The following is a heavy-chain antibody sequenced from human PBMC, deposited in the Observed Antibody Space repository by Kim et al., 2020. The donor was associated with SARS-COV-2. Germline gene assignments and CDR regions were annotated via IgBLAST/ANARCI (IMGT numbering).Heavy chain of an antibody. D-gene: IGHD3-10*01. CDR3: ASPNYYGSGSRTGY. Sequence: GGSLRLSCAASGFTFSDHYMDWVRQAPGKGLGWVGRTRNKINSYTTEYAASVKGRFTISRDDSKNSLYLQMNSLKTEDTAMYYCASPNYYGSGSRTGYWGQGTLVTVSS. CDR1: GFTFSDHY. J-gene: IGHJ4*02. CDR2: TRNKINSYTT. V-gene: IGHV3-72*01.